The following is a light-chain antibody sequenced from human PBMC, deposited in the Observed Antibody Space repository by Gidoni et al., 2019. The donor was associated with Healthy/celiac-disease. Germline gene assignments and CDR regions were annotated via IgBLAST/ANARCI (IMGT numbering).Light chain of an antibody. CDR3: QQRSNGPLT. J-gene: IGKJ4*01. V-gene: IGKV3-11*01. CDR1: QSVSSY. CDR2: DAS. Sequence: EIVLTQSPATLSLSPGERATLSCRASQSVSSYLAWYQQKPGQAPRLLIYDASNRATGIPARFSGSGSGTDLTLTISSLEPEDFAVYYCQQRSNGPLTFXGXSKVEFK.